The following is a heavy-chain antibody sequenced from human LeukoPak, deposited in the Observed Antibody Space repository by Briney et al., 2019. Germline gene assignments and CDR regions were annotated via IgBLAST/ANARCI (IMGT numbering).Heavy chain of an antibody. D-gene: IGHD6-19*01. V-gene: IGHV3-7*03. J-gene: IGHJ4*02. CDR2: IKQDGGEK. Sequence: GGSLRLSCVDSGITFSRYWMSWVRQAPGKGLEWVANIKQDGGEKYYVDSVKGRFTISRDNAKNSLDLQMNSLRVEDTAVYYCARLGPASSGWPESFDYWGQGTLVTVSS. CDR1: GITFSRYW. CDR3: ARLGPASSGWPESFDY.